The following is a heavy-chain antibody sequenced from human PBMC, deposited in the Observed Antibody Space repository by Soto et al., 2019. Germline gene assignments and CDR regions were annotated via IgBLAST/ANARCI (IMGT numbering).Heavy chain of an antibody. CDR2: ISAYNGNT. D-gene: IGHD5-18*01. V-gene: IGHV1-18*04. Sequence: QVQLVQSGAEVKKPGASVKVSCKASGYTFTSYGIRWVRQAPGQGLERMGWISAYNGNTNYAQKLQGRVTMTTDTSTSTAYMELRSLRSDDTAVYYCARDRWIQLWHTGGFDPWGQGTLVTVSS. CDR1: GYTFTSYG. J-gene: IGHJ5*02. CDR3: ARDRWIQLWHTGGFDP.